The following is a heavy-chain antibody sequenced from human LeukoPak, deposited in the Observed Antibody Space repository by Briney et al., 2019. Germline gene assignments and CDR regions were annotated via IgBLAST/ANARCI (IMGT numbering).Heavy chain of an antibody. CDR1: GYTFTDYY. J-gene: IGHJ4*02. CDR3: ARGPHYYDPPDY. Sequence: GSVTVSCKASGYTFTDYYMYWVGQAPGQGREWVGLINPNSVGTIYPQKFPASVTITRDTPIITAYTELSRLGSDDTAVYYCARGPHYYDPPDYWGQGTLVTVSS. V-gene: IGHV1-2*02. CDR2: INPNSVGT. D-gene: IGHD3-22*01.